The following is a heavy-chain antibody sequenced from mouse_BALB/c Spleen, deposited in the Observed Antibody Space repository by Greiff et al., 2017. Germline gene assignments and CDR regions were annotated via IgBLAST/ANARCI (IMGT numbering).Heavy chain of an antibody. CDR3: ARWIYYGSNYAMDY. J-gene: IGHJ4*01. D-gene: IGHD1-1*01. CDR2: ISYDGSN. Sequence: EVKLQESGPGLVKPSQSLSLTCSVTGYSITSGYYWNWIRQFPGNKLEWMGYISYDGSNNYNPSLKNRISITRDTSKNQFFLQLNSVTTEDTATYYCARWIYYGSNYAMDYWGQGTSVTVSA. CDR1: GYSITSGYY. V-gene: IGHV3-6*01.